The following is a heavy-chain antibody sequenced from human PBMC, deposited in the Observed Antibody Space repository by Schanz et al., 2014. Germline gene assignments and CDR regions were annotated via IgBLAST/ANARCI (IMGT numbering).Heavy chain of an antibody. Sequence: VQLAESGGGLVQPGGSLRLSCAASEFTFSTDAMSWVRQAPGKGLEWVAFVPFDGSQKFYADSVKGRFTISRDNSKNTLYLQMNSLRAGDAAVYYCARGLIAAAGGAFDYWGQGTLVAVSA. CDR2: VPFDGSQK. D-gene: IGHD6-13*01. J-gene: IGHJ4*02. V-gene: IGHV3-30*04. CDR1: EFTFSTDA. CDR3: ARGLIAAAGGAFDY.